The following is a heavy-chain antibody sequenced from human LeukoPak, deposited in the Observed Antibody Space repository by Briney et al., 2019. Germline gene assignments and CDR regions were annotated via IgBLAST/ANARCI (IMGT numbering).Heavy chain of an antibody. CDR3: ARDPRWYGAFDI. J-gene: IGHJ3*02. CDR2: ISAYNGNT. CDR1: GYTFTSYG. Sequence: GASVKVSCKASGYTFTSYGISWVRQAPGQGLEWMGWISAYNGNTNYAQKLQGRVTMTTDTSTSTACMELRSLRSDDTAVYYCARDPRWYGAFDIWGQGTMVTVSS. V-gene: IGHV1-18*01. D-gene: IGHD4-23*01.